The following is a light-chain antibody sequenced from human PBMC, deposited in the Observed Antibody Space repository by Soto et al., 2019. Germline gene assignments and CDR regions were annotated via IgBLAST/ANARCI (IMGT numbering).Light chain of an antibody. V-gene: IGLV2-14*01. CDR2: DVS. J-gene: IGLJ1*01. CDR3: CSYTSSSTYV. CDR1: SSDVGAYNY. Sequence: QSALTQPASVSGSPGQSITISCTGTSSDVGAYNYVSWFQQYPGKAPKLMIYDVSNRPSGVSNRFSGSKSGNTASLTISGLPDEDEADYYCCSYTSSSTYVFGTGTKLTVL.